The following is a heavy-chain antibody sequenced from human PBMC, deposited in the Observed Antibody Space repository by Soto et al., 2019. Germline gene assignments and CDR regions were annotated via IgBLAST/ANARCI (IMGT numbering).Heavy chain of an antibody. CDR2: IYSGGST. J-gene: IGHJ6*02. D-gene: IGHD6-13*01. CDR3: ARDMYSSSWYGGYGHYYYGMDV. V-gene: IGHV3-53*01. CDR1: GFTVSSNY. Sequence: GGSLRLSCAASGFTVSSNYMSWVRQAPGKGLEWVSVIYSGGSTYYADSVRGRFTISRDNSKNTLYLQMNSLRAEDTAVYYCARDMYSSSWYGGYGHYYYGMDVWGQGTTVTVSS.